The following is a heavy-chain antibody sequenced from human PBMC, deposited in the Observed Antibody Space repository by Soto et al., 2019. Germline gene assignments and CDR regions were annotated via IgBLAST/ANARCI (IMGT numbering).Heavy chain of an antibody. V-gene: IGHV1-69*12. J-gene: IGHJ6*02. CDR1: GGTFSSYA. CDR2: IIPIFGTA. D-gene: IGHD2-2*01. CDR3: ARVLVPASYYYYGMDV. Sequence: QVQLVQSGAEVKKPGSSVKVSCKASGGTFSSYAISWVRQAPGQGLEWMGGIIPIFGTANYAQKFQGRVTMTADESTSTAYMELRRLRSQDTAVYYCARVLVPASYYYYGMDVWGQGTTVTVSS.